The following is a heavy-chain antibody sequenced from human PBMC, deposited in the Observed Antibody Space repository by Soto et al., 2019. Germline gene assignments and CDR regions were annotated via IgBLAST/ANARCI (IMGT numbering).Heavy chain of an antibody. CDR1: GFTFSSHW. V-gene: IGHV3-74*01. CDR3: ADLFAGFDI. Sequence: EVQVVESGGDLVQPGGSLRLSCVASGFTFSSHWMHWVRQVPGKWLVWVAHITADGSSATYADSVKGRFTISRDNAKNTLYLQMNTLRVEDTAVYYCADLFAGFDIWGQGTMVTVSS. CDR2: ITADGSSA. J-gene: IGHJ3*02.